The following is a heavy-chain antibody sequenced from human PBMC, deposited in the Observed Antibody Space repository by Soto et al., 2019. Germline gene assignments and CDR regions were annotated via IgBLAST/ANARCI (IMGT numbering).Heavy chain of an antibody. J-gene: IGHJ4*02. Sequence: SETLSLTSSVSGDCMRSGDYYWSWIRQPPGKGLEWIGYISYSGSTHYNPSVKGRVTIALDTSRNQFSLTLNSVTAADTAVYFCANRVPASFFNYCGQRALVTVSS. V-gene: IGHV4-61*08. CDR1: GDCMRSGDYY. CDR3: ANRVPASFFNY. CDR2: ISYSGST.